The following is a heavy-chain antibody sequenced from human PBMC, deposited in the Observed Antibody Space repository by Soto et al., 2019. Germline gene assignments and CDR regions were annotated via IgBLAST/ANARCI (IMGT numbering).Heavy chain of an antibody. CDR2: ISWDSGKI. V-gene: IGHV3-9*01. CDR3: AKDNPGRYGDYDYTRFDP. CDR1: VFSIDDFA. D-gene: IGHD4-17*01. Sequence: PGGSLRLSCAASVFSIDDFAMHWVRHSPGKCLEWVSSISWDSGKIGYADSVTGRFSVSRDNAKNSLFLQMSSLKPEDTAFYFCAKDNPGRYGDYDYTRFDPWGHVTLVPVSS. J-gene: IGHJ5*02.